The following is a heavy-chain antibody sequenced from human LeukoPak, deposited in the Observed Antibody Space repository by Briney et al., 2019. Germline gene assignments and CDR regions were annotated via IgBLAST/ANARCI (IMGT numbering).Heavy chain of an antibody. CDR2: ISGSGGST. J-gene: IGHJ5*02. D-gene: IGHD3-9*01. CDR1: GFTFSSYA. CDR3: AKDEATYYDILTGPRDWFDP. Sequence: GGSLRLSCAASGFTFSSYAMSWVRQAPGKGLEWVSAISGSGGSTYYADPVKGRFTISRDNSKNTLYLQMNSLRAEDTAVYYCAKDEATYYDILTGPRDWFDPWGQGTLVTVSS. V-gene: IGHV3-23*01.